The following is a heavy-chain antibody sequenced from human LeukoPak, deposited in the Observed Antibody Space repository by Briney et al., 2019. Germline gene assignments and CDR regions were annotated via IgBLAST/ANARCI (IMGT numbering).Heavy chain of an antibody. V-gene: IGHV1-18*01. Sequence: ASVKVSCKASGYTFTSYGISWVRQAPGQGLEWMGWISAYNGNTNYAQKLQGRVTMTTDTSTGTAYMELRSLRSDDTAVYYCARDSGITMVREIIIKFGSTWFDPWGQGTLVTVSS. D-gene: IGHD3-10*01. CDR2: ISAYNGNT. J-gene: IGHJ5*02. CDR3: ARDSGITMVREIIIKFGSTWFDP. CDR1: GYTFTSYG.